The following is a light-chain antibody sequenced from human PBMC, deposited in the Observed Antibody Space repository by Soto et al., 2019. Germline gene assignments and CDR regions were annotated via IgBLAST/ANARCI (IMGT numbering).Light chain of an antibody. CDR3: SSYAGSNNVV. CDR1: SSDFGGYND. J-gene: IGLJ2*01. CDR2: EVS. V-gene: IGLV2-8*01. Sequence: QSALTQPPSASGSPGQSVTISCTGTSSDFGGYNDVSWYQQHPGKAPKLMIYEVSKRPSGVPGRFYGSKSGNTASLTVSGLQAEDEADYYCSSYAGSNNVVFGGGTKLTVL.